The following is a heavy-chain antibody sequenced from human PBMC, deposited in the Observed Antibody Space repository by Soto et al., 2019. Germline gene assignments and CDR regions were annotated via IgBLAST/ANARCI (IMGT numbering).Heavy chain of an antibody. D-gene: IGHD1-7*01. CDR1: GYTFTSYG. Sequence: ASVKVSCKASGYTFTSYGISWVRQAPGQGLEWMGWISAYNGNTNYAQKLQGRVTMTTDTSTSTAYMELRSLRSDDTAVYYCARVKGIRNWNYVYYYYGMDVWCQGTSVTVS. J-gene: IGHJ6*02. CDR3: ARVKGIRNWNYVYYYYGMDV. CDR2: ISAYNGNT. V-gene: IGHV1-18*04.